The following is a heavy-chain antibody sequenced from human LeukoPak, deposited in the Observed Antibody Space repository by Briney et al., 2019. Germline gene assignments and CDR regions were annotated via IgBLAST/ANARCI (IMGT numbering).Heavy chain of an antibody. CDR3: ARITYDFWSGYYMPDDP. Sequence: ASVKVSCKAAGYTFTNCGISWVRQARGQGPEWMDWISIYYGNTDYAQTPRGRVTMTTDTSTSTASRELRSLRSDDTAVYYCARITYDFWSGYYMPDDPWGQGTLVTVSS. J-gene: IGHJ5*02. D-gene: IGHD3-3*01. CDR2: ISIYYGNT. V-gene: IGHV1-18*01. CDR1: GYTFTNCG.